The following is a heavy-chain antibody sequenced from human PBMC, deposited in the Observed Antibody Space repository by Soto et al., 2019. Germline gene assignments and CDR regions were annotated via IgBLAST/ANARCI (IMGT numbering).Heavy chain of an antibody. CDR1: GFTFSSFA. CDR2: ISGSGDGT. V-gene: IGHV3-23*01. D-gene: IGHD5-18*01. CDR3: AGPGYSSQDY. Sequence: GGSLRLSCAASGFTFSSFALSSVRQAPGKGLEWVSAISGSGDGTDYAASVKGRFTISRDNSKNTLYLQMNSLRAEDTAVYYCAGPGYSSQDYWGQGALVTVSS. J-gene: IGHJ4*02.